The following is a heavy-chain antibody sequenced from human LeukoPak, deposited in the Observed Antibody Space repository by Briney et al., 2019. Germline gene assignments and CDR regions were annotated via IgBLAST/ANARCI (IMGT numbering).Heavy chain of an antibody. J-gene: IGHJ4*02. Sequence: ASVKVSCKASGYTFTGYYMHWVRQAPGQGLEWMGWINPNSGGTNYAQKFQGRVIMTRDTSISTAYMELSRLRSDDTAVYYCARDYGYCSGGSCHYSWFDYWGQGTLVTVPS. D-gene: IGHD2-15*01. CDR1: GYTFTGYY. CDR2: INPNSGGT. V-gene: IGHV1-2*02. CDR3: ARDYGYCSGGSCHYSWFDY.